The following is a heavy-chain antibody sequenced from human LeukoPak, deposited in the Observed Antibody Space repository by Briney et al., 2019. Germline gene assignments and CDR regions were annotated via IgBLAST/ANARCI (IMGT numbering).Heavy chain of an antibody. V-gene: IGHV3-48*01. Sequence: GGSLRLSCAASGFTFSSYAMSWVRQAPGKGLEWVSYISSGSGTIYYADSVKGRFTISRDNAKNSLSLQMNSLRAEDTAVYYCARDQSSSWYTGIGYWGQGALVTVSS. CDR1: GFTFSSYA. J-gene: IGHJ4*02. CDR3: ARDQSSSWYTGIGY. D-gene: IGHD6-13*01. CDR2: ISSGSGTI.